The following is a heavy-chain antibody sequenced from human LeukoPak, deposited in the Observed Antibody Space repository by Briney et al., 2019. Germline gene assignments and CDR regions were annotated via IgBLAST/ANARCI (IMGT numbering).Heavy chain of an antibody. CDR2: INPNSGGT. CDR1: GYTFTGYY. V-gene: IGHV1-2*06. CDR3: ARDPVAGRWRFDY. Sequence: ASVKVSCKASGYTFTGYYMHWVRQAPGQGLEWMGRINPNSGGTNYAQKFQGRVTMTRDTSISTAYTELSRLRSDDTAVYYCARDPVAGRWRFDYWGQGTLVTVSS. J-gene: IGHJ4*02. D-gene: IGHD6-19*01.